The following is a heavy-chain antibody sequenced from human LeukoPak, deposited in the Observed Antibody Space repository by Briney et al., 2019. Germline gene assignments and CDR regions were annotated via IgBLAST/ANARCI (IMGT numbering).Heavy chain of an antibody. V-gene: IGHV4-38-2*02. J-gene: IGHJ5*02. CDR2: TYYSGTT. D-gene: IGHD2-15*01. CDR3: ARDRWSRVVAEWFDP. Sequence: PSETLSLTCTVSGYSIGNGYFWGWIRQPPGKGLEWIASTYYSGTTYYNPSLESRLTISLNTSKNQFSLRLTSVTAADTAVYFCARDRWSRVVAEWFDPWGQGTLVTVSS. CDR1: GYSIGNGYF.